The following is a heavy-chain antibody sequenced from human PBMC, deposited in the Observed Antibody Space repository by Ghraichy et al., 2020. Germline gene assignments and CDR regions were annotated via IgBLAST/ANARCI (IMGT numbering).Heavy chain of an antibody. V-gene: IGHV3-21*01. CDR1: GFTFSSYS. CDR2: ISSRTNYI. Sequence: GSLRLSCAASGFTFSSYSMNWVRQAPGKGLEWVSSISSRTNYIYYADSVKGRFTISRDNAKNSLYLQMNSLRAEDTAVYYSARDLRDFWSGYYGYYFDYWGQGTLVTVSS. D-gene: IGHD3-3*01. J-gene: IGHJ4*02. CDR3: ARDLRDFWSGYYGYYFDY.